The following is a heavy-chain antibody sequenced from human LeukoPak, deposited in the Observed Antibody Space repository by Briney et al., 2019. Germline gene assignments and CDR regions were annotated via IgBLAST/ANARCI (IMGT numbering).Heavy chain of an antibody. CDR1: GGSISSGSYY. V-gene: IGHV4-61*02. CDR3: ARGYSSGWYPRGYMDV. D-gene: IGHD6-19*01. J-gene: IGHJ6*03. CDR2: IYTSGST. Sequence: PSQTLSLTCTVSGGSISSGSYYWSWIRQPAGKGLEWIGRIYTSGSTNYNPSLKSRVTMSVDTSKNQFSLKLSSVTAADTAVYYCARGYSSGWYPRGYMDVWGKGTTVTISS.